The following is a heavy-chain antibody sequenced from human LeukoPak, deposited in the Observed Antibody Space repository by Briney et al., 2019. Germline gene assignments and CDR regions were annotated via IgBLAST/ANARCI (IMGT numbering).Heavy chain of an antibody. Sequence: GRSLRLSCAASGFTFDDYAMHWVRQAPGKGLEWVSGISWNSGSIGYADSVKGRFTISRDNAKNSLYLQMNSLRAEDTALYYCAKDISYYGSGSYSIDYWGQGTLVTVSS. V-gene: IGHV3-9*01. CDR2: ISWNSGSI. D-gene: IGHD3-10*01. CDR1: GFTFDDYA. CDR3: AKDISYYGSGSYSIDY. J-gene: IGHJ4*02.